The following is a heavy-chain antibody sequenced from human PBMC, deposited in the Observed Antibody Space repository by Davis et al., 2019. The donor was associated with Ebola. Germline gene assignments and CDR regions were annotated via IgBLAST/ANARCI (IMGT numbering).Heavy chain of an antibody. CDR3: AIPLYPGYSSGWYAGGY. V-gene: IGHV4-39*01. D-gene: IGHD6-19*01. CDR1: GGSISSSSYY. J-gene: IGHJ4*02. Sequence: SDTLSPTCTVSGGSISSSSYYWGWILQPPGKGLECIGSIYYSGTTYYNPSLKSRVTISVDTSKNQFSLKLSSVTAADTAVYYCAIPLYPGYSSGWYAGGYWGQGTLVTVSS. CDR2: IYYSGTT.